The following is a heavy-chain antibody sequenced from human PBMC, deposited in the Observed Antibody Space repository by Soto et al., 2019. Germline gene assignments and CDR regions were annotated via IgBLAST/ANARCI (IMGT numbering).Heavy chain of an antibody. J-gene: IGHJ4*02. CDR2: IWYDGSNK. CDR3: AREVATTIDY. CDR1: GFTFSSYG. Sequence: QVQLVESGGGVVQPGRSLRLSCAASGFTFSSYGMHRVRQAPGKGLEWVAVIWYDGSNKYYADSVKGRFTISRDNSKNTLYLQMNSLRAEDTAVYYCAREVATTIDYWGQGTLVTVSS. D-gene: IGHD4-17*01. V-gene: IGHV3-33*01.